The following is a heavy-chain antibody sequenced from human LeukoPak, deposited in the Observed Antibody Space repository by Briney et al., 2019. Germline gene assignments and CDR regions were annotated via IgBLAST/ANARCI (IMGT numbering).Heavy chain of an antibody. V-gene: IGHV1-18*01. Sequence: SVTVSYMASGWTFTRYGISWVRQAPGQGLEWMGWVSAYNGNTNYAQKLQGRVTMTTDKSTSTAYMELRSLRSADTAVYYCARNEHYYDSSGYYFIDHWGQGTLVTVSS. CDR2: VSAYNGNT. J-gene: IGHJ4*02. CDR3: ARNEHYYDSSGYYFIDH. D-gene: IGHD3-22*01. CDR1: GWTFTRYG.